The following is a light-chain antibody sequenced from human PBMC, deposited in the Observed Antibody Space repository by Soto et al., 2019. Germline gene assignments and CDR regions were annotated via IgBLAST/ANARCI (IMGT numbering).Light chain of an antibody. Sequence: EVVLTQSPGTLSLSPGARATLSCRASQSVNDNHLAWYQKKGGQAPRLLIYGAYTRATGVAERFSGSGFGTAYSLIINRQEPEDFGLYYCQLYGGSPPRGIFGPGTTVEI. J-gene: IGKJ3*01. CDR3: QLYGGSPPRGI. V-gene: IGKV3-20*01. CDR1: QSVNDNH. CDR2: GAY.